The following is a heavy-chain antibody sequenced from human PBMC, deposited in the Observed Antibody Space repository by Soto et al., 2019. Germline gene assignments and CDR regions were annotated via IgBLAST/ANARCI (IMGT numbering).Heavy chain of an antibody. Sequence: PSETLTLTCAVSGGSISSGGYSWSWIRQPAGKGLEWIGYIYHRWITYYTQSLKSRVTISVDRSKNHFSLKLSSVTAEDTAVYYCARYSYGYPDNNLDYWGQGTLVTVSS. CDR3: ARYSYGYPDNNLDY. D-gene: IGHD5-18*01. V-gene: IGHV4-30-2*01. J-gene: IGHJ4*02. CDR1: GGSISSGGYS. CDR2: IYHRWIT.